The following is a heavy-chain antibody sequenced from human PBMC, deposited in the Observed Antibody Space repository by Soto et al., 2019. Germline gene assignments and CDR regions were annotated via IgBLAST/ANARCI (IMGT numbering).Heavy chain of an antibody. CDR1: GGSVSSGSYY. CDR2: VYYSGST. J-gene: IGHJ6*02. V-gene: IGHV4-61*01. CDR3: ARVSDLNYYYGMDV. Sequence: SETLSLTCTVSGGSVSSGSYYWNWIRQPPGKGLEWIGYVYYSGSTNYNPSLKSRVTISVDRPKNQFSLKLSSVTAADTAVYYCARVSDLNYYYGMDVWGQGTTVTVSS.